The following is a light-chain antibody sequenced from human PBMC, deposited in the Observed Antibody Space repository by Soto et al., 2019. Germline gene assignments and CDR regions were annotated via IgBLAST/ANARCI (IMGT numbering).Light chain of an antibody. CDR2: KAS. V-gene: IGKV1-5*03. J-gene: IGKJ1*01. CDR3: QQYQTYSQ. CDR1: QSINTW. Sequence: DSQMTPSPSTLSSSVGDRVTITFRASQSINTWLAWYQLKPGRAPKLLIYKASTLESGVSSRFSGSGSGTEFTLTISSLQPDDFATYYCQQYQTYSQFGQGTKVDIK.